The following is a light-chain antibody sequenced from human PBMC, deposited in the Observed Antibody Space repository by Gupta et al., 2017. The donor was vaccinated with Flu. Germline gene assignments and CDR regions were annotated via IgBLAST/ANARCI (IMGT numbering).Light chain of an antibody. Sequence: QAVVTQEPSLTVSPGGTVTLTRGPSTGAVPGGHYPYWFQQKPDQAPRTLIYDTTNIHSWTSARFSGSLLGGKAALTLSGEQPEDEGEYYCLLSYGDSRGFGGGTKLTVL. CDR2: DTT. V-gene: IGLV7-46*01. CDR1: TGAVPGGHY. CDR3: LLSYGDSRG. J-gene: IGLJ3*02.